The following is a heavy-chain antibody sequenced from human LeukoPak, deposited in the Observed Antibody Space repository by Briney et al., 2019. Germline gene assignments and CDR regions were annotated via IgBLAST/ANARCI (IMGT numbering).Heavy chain of an antibody. V-gene: IGHV4-59*06. CDR3: ARWPRDWGAFDY. J-gene: IGHJ4*02. CDR1: GGSISSYY. Sequence: SETLSLTCTVSGGSISSYYWSWIRQHPGKGLEWIGYIYYSGSTYYNPSLKSRVTISIDTSKNQFSLKLSSVTAADTAVYYCARWPRDWGAFDYWGQGTLVTVSS. D-gene: IGHD5-24*01. CDR2: IYYSGST.